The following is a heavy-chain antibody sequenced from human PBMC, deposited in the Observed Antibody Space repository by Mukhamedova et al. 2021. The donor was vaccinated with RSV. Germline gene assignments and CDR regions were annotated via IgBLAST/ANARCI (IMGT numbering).Heavy chain of an antibody. CDR3: VKDWHIWGAYYYYMDV. D-gene: IGHD3-16*01. J-gene: IGHJ6*03. CDR2: TSHDGSNK. V-gene: IGHV3-30*18. Sequence: GIHWVRQAPGKGLEWVAVTSHDGSNKYYPDPAKGRFTISRDNSKNTLYLQMNSMRAEDTAVYYCVKDWHIWGAYYYYMDVWGKVTT.